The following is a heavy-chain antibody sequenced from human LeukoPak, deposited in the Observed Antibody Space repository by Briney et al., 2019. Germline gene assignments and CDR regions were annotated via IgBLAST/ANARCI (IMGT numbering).Heavy chain of an antibody. J-gene: IGHJ6*02. D-gene: IGHD2-2*03. CDR1: GFTFSSYR. Sequence: GGSLRLSCAASGFTFSSYRMNWVRQAPGKGLEWVSSISSSSYIYYADSVKGRFTISRDNAKNSLYLQMNSLRAEDTAVYYCARDRGYCSSTSCYGTYYGMDVWGQGTTVTVSS. V-gene: IGHV3-21*01. CDR3: ARDRGYCSSTSCYGTYYGMDV. CDR2: ISSSSYI.